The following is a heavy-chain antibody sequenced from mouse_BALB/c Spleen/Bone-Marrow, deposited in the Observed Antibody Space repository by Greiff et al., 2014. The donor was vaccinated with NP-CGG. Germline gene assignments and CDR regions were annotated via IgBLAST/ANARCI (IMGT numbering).Heavy chain of an antibody. CDR3: ARYWDAY. Sequence: VQLQQSRAELAKPGASVKMSCKASGYTFTNYWMHWVKQRPGQGLEWIGYIDPNTYYTRYNQKFKDKATLTADTSSSTAYLQLSSLTSEDSAVYYCARYWDAYWGQGTLVTVSA. D-gene: IGHD4-1*01. V-gene: IGHV1-7*01. CDR1: GYTFTNYW. J-gene: IGHJ3*01. CDR2: IDPNTYYT.